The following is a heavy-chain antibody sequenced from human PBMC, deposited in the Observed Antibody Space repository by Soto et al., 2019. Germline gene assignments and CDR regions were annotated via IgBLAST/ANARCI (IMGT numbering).Heavy chain of an antibody. J-gene: IGHJ6*02. Sequence: ASVKVSCKASGYTFTTYGISWVRQAPGQGLEWMGWISPYDGTTKYAEKFQGEMTMTTDTATSTAYMDLRSLRSDDTAVYYCARDGERDTGLNFYYYLHGMDAWGQGTRVTVSS. CDR3: ARDGERDTGLNFYYYLHGMDA. D-gene: IGHD1-1*01. V-gene: IGHV1-18*04. CDR2: ISPYDGTT. CDR1: GYTFTTYG.